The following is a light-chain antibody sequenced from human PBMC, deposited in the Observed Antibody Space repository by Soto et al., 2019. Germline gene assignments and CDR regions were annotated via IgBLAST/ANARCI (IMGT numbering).Light chain of an antibody. CDR2: AAS. V-gene: IGKV1-39*01. CDR3: QQSYITPWT. CDR1: QRVNNY. J-gene: IGKJ1*01. Sequence: DIQMTQSPSTLSGSVGDRVTITCRASQRVNNYLNWYQQKPGEAPKLLISAASSLQIGVPSRFGGSGSGTDFTLAISGLQPEDFAIYYCQQSYITPWTFGQGTKVDIK.